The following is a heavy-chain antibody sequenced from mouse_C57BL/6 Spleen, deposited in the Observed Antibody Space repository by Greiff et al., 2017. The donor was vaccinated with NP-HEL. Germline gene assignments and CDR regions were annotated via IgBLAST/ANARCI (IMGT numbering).Heavy chain of an antibody. J-gene: IGHJ4*01. CDR1: GISITTGNYR. CDR3: ARDGENWDAMDY. CDR2: IYYSGTI. D-gene: IGHD4-1*01. Sequence: EVKLQESGPGLVKPSQTVFLTCTVTGISITTGNYRWSWIRQFPGNKLEWIGYIYYSGTITYNPSLTSRTTITRDTPKNQFFLEMNSLTAEDTATYYGARDGENWDAMDYWGQGTSVTVSS. V-gene: IGHV3-5*01.